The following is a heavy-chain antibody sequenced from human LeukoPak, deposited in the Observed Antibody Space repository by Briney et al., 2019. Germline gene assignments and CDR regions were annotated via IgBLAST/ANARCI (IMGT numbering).Heavy chain of an antibody. D-gene: IGHD2-15*01. V-gene: IGHV3-33*01. CDR2: IWYDGSNE. Sequence: PGGSLRLSCAASGFTFSSYGMHWVRQAPGKGLEWVAAIWYDGSNEYYADSVKGRFTISRDNSKNTLYLQMNSLRAEDTAVYYCARDQGYCSGGNCYSAFDYWGQGTLVTVSS. J-gene: IGHJ4*02. CDR3: ARDQGYCSGGNCYSAFDY. CDR1: GFTFSSYG.